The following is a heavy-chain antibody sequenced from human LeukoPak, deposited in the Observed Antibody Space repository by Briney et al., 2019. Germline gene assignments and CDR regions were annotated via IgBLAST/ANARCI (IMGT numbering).Heavy chain of an antibody. V-gene: IGHV4-59*08. D-gene: IGHD1-26*01. Sequence: SETLSLTCTVSGGSISSYYWSWIRQPPGKGLEWIGYIYYSGSTNYNPSLKSRVTISVDTSKNQFSLKLSSVTAADTAVYYCARGVVGATQDYYYYYMDVXXXGXTXTVSS. CDR3: ARGVVGATQDYYYYYMDV. J-gene: IGHJ6*03. CDR2: IYYSGST. CDR1: GGSISSYY.